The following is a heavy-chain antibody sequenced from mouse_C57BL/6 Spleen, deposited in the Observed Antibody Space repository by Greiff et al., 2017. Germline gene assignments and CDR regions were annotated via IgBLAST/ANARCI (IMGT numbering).Heavy chain of an antibody. CDR3: AREDYYGSSSWFAY. CDR2: ISSGSSTI. J-gene: IGHJ3*01. V-gene: IGHV5-17*01. D-gene: IGHD1-1*01. Sequence: EVQLVESGGGLVKPGGSLKLPCAASGFTFSDYGMHWVRQAPEKGLEWVAYISSGSSTIYYADTVKGRFTISRDNAKNTLFLQMTSLRSEDTAMXYCAREDYYGSSSWFAYWGQGTLVTVSA. CDR1: GFTFSDYG.